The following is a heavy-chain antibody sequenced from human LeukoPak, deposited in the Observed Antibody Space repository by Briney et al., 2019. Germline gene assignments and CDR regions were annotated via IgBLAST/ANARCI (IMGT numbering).Heavy chain of an antibody. CDR1: GGTFSSYT. J-gene: IGHJ3*02. CDR3: ARLVGLLGDAFDI. CDR2: IIPILGIA. D-gene: IGHD1-26*01. V-gene: IGHV1-69*02. Sequence: WASVKVSCKASGGTFSSYTISWVRQAPGQGLEWMGRIIPILGIANYAQKFQGRVTITADKSTSTAYMELSSLRSEDTAVYYCARLVGLLGDAFDIWGQGTMVTVSS.